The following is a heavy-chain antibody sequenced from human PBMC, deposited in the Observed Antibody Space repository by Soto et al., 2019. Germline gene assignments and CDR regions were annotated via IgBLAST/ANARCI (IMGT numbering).Heavy chain of an antibody. V-gene: IGHV3-21*01. D-gene: IGHD2-15*01. J-gene: IGHJ4*02. CDR1: GFTFNTYN. CDR2: ISDSSYI. CDR3: ARWGGTTVVTPVDY. Sequence: EVQLVESGGGRVKPGGSLRLSCTASGFTFNTYNMHWVRQAPGRGLEWVSSISDSSYIHYADSVKGRFTISRDNAKKSLYLQMNSLRAEDTALYYCARWGGTTVVTPVDYWGQGTLVTVSS.